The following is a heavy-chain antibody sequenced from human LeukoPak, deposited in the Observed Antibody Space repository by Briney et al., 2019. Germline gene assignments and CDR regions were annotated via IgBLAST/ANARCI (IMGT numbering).Heavy chain of an antibody. CDR2: IRYDIKMK. V-gene: IGHV3-30*02. D-gene: IGHD3-3*01. Sequence: GGSLRLSCAASGFTFSSCGMHWVRQAPGKGLEWVAFIRYDIKMKSYAESVRGRFTISRDNSNNTLYLEMNSLRPEDTAVYYCVKEASWSGYYITYYFDYWGQGTLVTVSS. CDR1: GFTFSSCG. CDR3: VKEASWSGYYITYYFDY. J-gene: IGHJ4*02.